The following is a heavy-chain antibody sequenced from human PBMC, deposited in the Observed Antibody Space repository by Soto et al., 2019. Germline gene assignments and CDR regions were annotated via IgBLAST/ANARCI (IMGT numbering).Heavy chain of an antibody. CDR3: AKSLVTPSDAFDL. D-gene: IGHD2-21*02. Sequence: PGGSLRLSCAASGFTFGNYAMNWVRQAPGKGLEWISSISDPGTSTYYANSVKGRFSMSRDNSKNTLFLQMNRLRADYTAVYFCAKSLVTPSDAFDLWGRGTLVTVSS. CDR2: ISDPGTST. V-gene: IGHV3-23*01. J-gene: IGHJ3*01. CDR1: GFTFGNYA.